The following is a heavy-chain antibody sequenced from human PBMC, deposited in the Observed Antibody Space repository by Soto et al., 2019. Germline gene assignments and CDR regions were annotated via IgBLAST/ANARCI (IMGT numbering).Heavy chain of an antibody. CDR2: IVVGSGNT. CDR3: AAVVPPSGILERLGLDP. CDR1: GFTFTTSG. Sequence: SVKVSCKASGFTFTTSGIHWVRQARGQGLEWMGWIVVGSGNTKYNQKFQERVTLTRDMATDTAYVDLRSLTSADTAIYYCAAVVPPSGILERLGLDPWGQGTLVTVSS. D-gene: IGHD3-3*01. J-gene: IGHJ5*02. V-gene: IGHV1-58*02.